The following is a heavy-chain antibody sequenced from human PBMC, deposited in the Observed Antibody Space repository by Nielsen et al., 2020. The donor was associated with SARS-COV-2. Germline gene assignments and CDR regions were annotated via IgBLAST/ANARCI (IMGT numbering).Heavy chain of an antibody. CDR1: GFTFSDYY. V-gene: IGHV3-11*01. Sequence: GESLKISCAASGFTFSDYYMSWIRQAPGKGLEWVSYISSSGSTIYYADSVKGRFTISRDNAKNSLYLQMNSLRAEDTAVYYCARDRASGSSSPYYYYYMDVWGKGTTVTVSS. CDR3: ARDRASGSSSPYYYYYMDV. D-gene: IGHD6-6*01. CDR2: ISSSGSTI. J-gene: IGHJ6*03.